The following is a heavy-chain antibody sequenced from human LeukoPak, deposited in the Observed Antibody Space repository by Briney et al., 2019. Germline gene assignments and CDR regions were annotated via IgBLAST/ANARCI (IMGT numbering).Heavy chain of an antibody. D-gene: IGHD3-10*01. CDR3: ASMPTGSGSYSINWFDP. V-gene: IGHV4-38-2*02. CDR2: IYHGGDT. Sequence: SETLSLTCTVSGYSISGGYHWGWIRQPPGKGLEWIGSIYHGGDTYYNPSLKSRVTISVDTSKNQFSLNLSSVTAADTAVYYCASMPTGSGSYSINWFDPWGQGTLVTVSS. J-gene: IGHJ5*02. CDR1: GYSISGGYH.